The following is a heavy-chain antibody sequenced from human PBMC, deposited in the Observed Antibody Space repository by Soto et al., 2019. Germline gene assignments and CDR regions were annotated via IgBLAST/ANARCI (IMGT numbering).Heavy chain of an antibody. Sequence: GASVKVSCKASGYTFTGYYTHWVRQAPGQGLEWMGWINPNSGGTNYAQKFQGWVTMTRDTSISTAYMELSRLRSDDTAVYYCARGGANWNDEFDPWGQGTLVTVSS. D-gene: IGHD1-20*01. CDR2: INPNSGGT. V-gene: IGHV1-2*04. CDR3: ARGGANWNDEFDP. J-gene: IGHJ5*02. CDR1: GYTFTGYY.